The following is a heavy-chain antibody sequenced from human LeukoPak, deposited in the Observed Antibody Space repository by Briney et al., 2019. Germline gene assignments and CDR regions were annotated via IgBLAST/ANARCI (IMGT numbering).Heavy chain of an antibody. CDR2: ISWNSGSI. J-gene: IGHJ3*02. CDR3: AKDLGVGLNAFDI. V-gene: IGHV3-9*01. D-gene: IGHD4/OR15-4a*01. Sequence: GRSLRLSCAASGFTFDDYVMHWVRQAPGKGLEWVSGISWNSGSIGYADSVKGRFTISRDNAKNSLYLQMNSLRAEDTALYYCAKDLGVGLNAFDIWGQGTMVTVSS. CDR1: GFTFDDYV.